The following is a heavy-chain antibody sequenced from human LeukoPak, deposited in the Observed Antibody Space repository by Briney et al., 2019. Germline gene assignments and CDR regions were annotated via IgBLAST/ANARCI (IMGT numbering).Heavy chain of an antibody. CDR3: ARGKSGYSP. D-gene: IGHD3-3*01. CDR2: INPHTGAA. V-gene: IGHV1-2*02. CDR1: GYTFIENY. Sequence: ASVKVSCKVSGYTFIENYIHWVRQAPGKGLEWMGLINPHTGAANYSQKVQGRVTMTRDTSISTPYMHLTRLKFDDTAVYYCARGKSGYSPWGEGTPVTVSS. J-gene: IGHJ4*02.